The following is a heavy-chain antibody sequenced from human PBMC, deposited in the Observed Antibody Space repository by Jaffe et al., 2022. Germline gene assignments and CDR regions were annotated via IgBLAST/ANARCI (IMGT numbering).Heavy chain of an antibody. Sequence: QVQLVQSGAEVKKPGSSVKVSCKASGGTFSSYAISWVRQAPGQGLEWMGGIIPIFGTANYAQKFQGRVTITADESTSTAYMELSSLRSEDTAVYYCAGSRFGLYRPPSWNAFDIWGQGTMVTVSS. CDR1: GGTFSSYA. J-gene: IGHJ3*02. CDR3: AGSRFGLYRPPSWNAFDI. V-gene: IGHV1-69*01. D-gene: IGHD1-26*01. CDR2: IIPIFGTA.